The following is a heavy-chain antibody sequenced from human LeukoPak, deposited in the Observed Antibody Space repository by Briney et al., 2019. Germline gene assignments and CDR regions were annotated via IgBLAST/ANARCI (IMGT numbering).Heavy chain of an antibody. V-gene: IGHV3-30*18. D-gene: IGHD2-2*01. J-gene: IGHJ6*03. CDR1: GFTFSSYG. Sequence: LPGGSLRLSCAASGFTFSSYGMHWVRQAPGKGLEWVAVISYDGSNKYYADSVKGRFTISRDNSKNTLYLQMNSLRAEDTAVYYCAKVGTSPDYYYYYMDVWGKGTTVTVSS. CDR3: AKVGTSPDYYYYYMDV. CDR2: ISYDGSNK.